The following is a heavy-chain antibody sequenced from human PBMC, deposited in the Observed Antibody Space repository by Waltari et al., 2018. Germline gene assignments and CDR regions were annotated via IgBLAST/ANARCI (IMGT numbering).Heavy chain of an antibody. CDR2: IYYSGST. CDR3: ARKKTAMATSGFDP. V-gene: IGHV4-59*02. J-gene: IGHJ5*02. D-gene: IGHD5-18*01. Sequence: QVQLQESGPGLVKPSETLSLTCTVSGGSVSSYSWSWIRQPPGKGLEWIGYIYYSGSTNYNPSLKSRVTISVDTSKNQFSLKLSSVTAADTAVYYCARKKTAMATSGFDPWGQGTLVTVSS. CDR1: GGSVSSYS.